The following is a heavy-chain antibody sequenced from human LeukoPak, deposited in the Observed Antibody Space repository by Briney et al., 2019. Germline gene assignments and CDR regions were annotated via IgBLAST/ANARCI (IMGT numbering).Heavy chain of an antibody. CDR1: GLTFSSYP. CDR3: ATVRGCGGDCYYLDY. D-gene: IGHD2-21*02. V-gene: IGHV3-30-3*01. J-gene: IGHJ4*02. CDR2: ISYDGSEK. Sequence: GRSLRLSCAASGLTFSSYPMHWVRQAPGKGLEWVAVISYDGSEKHYADSVKGRFIISRDNSKNTLYLQMNSLRAEDTAVYYCATVRGCGGDCYYLDYWGQGTLVTVSS.